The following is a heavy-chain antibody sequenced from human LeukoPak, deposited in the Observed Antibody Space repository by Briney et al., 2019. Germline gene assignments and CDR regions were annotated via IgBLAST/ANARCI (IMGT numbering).Heavy chain of an antibody. D-gene: IGHD4-17*01. CDR1: GFTFSSYS. V-gene: IGHV3-21*01. CDR3: ARGHVYGDYVRFDP. J-gene: IGHJ5*02. CDR2: ISSSSNYI. Sequence: GGSLRLSCATSGFTFSSYSMNWVRQAPGKGLEWVSSISSSSNYIYYADSVKGRFTISRDNAKNSLYLQMNSLRAEDTAVYYCARGHVYGDYVRFDPWGQGTLVTVSS.